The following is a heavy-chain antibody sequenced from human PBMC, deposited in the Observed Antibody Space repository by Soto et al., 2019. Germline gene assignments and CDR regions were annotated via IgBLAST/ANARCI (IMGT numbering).Heavy chain of an antibody. V-gene: IGHV3-48*03. J-gene: IGHJ3*02. CDR3: ARDDRGRGYAFDI. CDR1: GFTFSSYE. CDR2: ISSSGSTI. Sequence: EVQLVESGGGLVQPGGSLRLSCAASGFTFSSYEMNWVRQAPGKGLEWVSYISSSGSTIYYADSVKGRFTISRDNAKNSLYMQMNSLRAEDTAVYYCARDDRGRGYAFDIWGQGTMVTVSS. D-gene: IGHD3-10*01.